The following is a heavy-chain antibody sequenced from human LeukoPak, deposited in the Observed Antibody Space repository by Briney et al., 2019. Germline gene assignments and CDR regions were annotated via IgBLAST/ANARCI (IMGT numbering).Heavy chain of an antibody. Sequence: ASVKVSCKASGYAFTGYGINWVRQAPGQGLEWMGWISPYSDDTNCAQKFQDRVTMTTDTSTSTAYMELTSLRSDDTAVYYCARVGFGIAAAGDYWGQGTLVTVSS. J-gene: IGHJ4*02. CDR2: ISPYSDDT. CDR1: GYAFTGYG. CDR3: ARVGFGIAAAGDY. V-gene: IGHV1-18*01. D-gene: IGHD6-13*01.